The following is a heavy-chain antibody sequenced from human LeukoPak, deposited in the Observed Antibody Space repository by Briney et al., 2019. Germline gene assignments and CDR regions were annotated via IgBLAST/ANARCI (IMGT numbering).Heavy chain of an antibody. V-gene: IGHV4-61*01. CDR3: ARVEMATIGYDY. CDR1: GGSVNSGNYY. D-gene: IGHD5-24*01. Sequence: SETLSLTCTVSGGSVNSGNYYWSWIRQPPGKGLEWIGFIYYSGSTNYNPSLKSRVTISVDTSKNQFSLKLSSVTAADTAVYYCARVEMATIGYDYWGQGTLVTVSS. CDR2: IYYSGST. J-gene: IGHJ4*02.